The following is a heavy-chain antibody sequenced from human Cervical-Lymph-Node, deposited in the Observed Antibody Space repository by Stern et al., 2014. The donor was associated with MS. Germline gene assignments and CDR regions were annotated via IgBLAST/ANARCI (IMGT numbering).Heavy chain of an antibody. Sequence: VQLVESGGGVVRPGRSLKLSCAASGFEFSSYGIHWVRQAPGKGLEWVAGIWYDGSKKFYAEFVKGRFTISRDNSKNTGYLQMNSLRAEDTAVYYCTGVNYDILTGYYSDYWGQGTLVTVSS. V-gene: IGHV3-33*01. D-gene: IGHD3-9*01. J-gene: IGHJ4*02. CDR1: GFEFSSYG. CDR3: TGVNYDILTGYYSDY. CDR2: IWYDGSKK.